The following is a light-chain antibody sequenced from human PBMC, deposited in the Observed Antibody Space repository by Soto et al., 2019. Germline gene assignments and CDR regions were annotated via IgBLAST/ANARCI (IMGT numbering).Light chain of an antibody. V-gene: IGKV1-12*01. CDR1: QGFSSW. CDR2: AAA. CDR3: QQANSFPLT. Sequence: DIQLTQSPSSVSASVGDRVTITCGASQGFSSWLAWYQQKPGRAPQLLIYAAASLQSGVPSRFSGSGSGTYFTRTIISLTPEECATYYGQQANSFPLTFGQGTRLEIK. J-gene: IGKJ5*01.